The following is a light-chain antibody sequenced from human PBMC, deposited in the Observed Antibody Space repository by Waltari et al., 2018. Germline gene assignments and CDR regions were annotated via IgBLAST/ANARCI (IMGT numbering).Light chain of an antibody. J-gene: IGLJ2*01. CDR3: ALWDDSLNGVV. Sequence: QSVLTQPPSASGNPGQRVTISCSGTYSNMGSHSANWFQHLPGTAPKLLIHSNTERPSGGPGRFSGSKSGTAASLAISGLQSEDEGDYYCALWDDSLNGVVFGGGTKLTVL. CDR1: YSNMGSHS. CDR2: SNT. V-gene: IGLV1-44*01.